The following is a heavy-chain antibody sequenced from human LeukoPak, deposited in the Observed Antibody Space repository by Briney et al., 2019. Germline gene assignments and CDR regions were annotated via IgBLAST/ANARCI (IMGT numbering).Heavy chain of an antibody. CDR3: ARDFWSGHHNWFVR. D-gene: IGHD3-3*01. CDR1: GGSFSSYF. J-gene: IGHJ5*02. CDR2: INHSGST. V-gene: IGHV4-34*01. Sequence: PSETLSLTCAVYGGSFSSYFWTCIRQPPGKGLEWIGEINHSGSTNYNPSLKSRLIMSVDTSKNQFSLNLTSVTAADTAVYYCARDFWSGHHNWFVRWGQGTLVTVSS.